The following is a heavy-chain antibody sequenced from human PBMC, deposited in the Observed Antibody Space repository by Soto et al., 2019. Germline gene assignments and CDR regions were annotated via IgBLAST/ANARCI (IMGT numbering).Heavy chain of an antibody. CDR1: GGSISSGDYY. CDR2: IYYSGST. Sequence: QVQLQESGPGLVKPSQTLSLTCTVSGGSISSGDYYWSWIRQPPGKGLEWIGYIYYSGSTSYNPSLKSRFTISVDPSENQFSLKLSSVTAADTAVYYCASANIVVVPAVNWFDPWGQGTLVTVSS. D-gene: IGHD2-2*01. J-gene: IGHJ5*02. V-gene: IGHV4-30-4*01. CDR3: ASANIVVVPAVNWFDP.